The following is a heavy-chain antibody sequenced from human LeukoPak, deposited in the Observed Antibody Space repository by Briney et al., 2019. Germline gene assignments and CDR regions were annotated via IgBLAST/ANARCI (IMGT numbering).Heavy chain of an antibody. J-gene: IGHJ4*02. V-gene: IGHV4-31*03. CDR2: ISYSGRT. D-gene: IGHD4-11*01. CDR1: GGSISSGGYF. CDR3: ARSSTTVITNYFDY. Sequence: PSETLSLTCTVSGGSISSGGYFWSWIRQHPGKGLEWIGYISYSGRTYYNPSLKSRVTISVDTSKNQFSLKLSSVTAADTAEYYCARSSTTVITNYFDYWGQGTLVTVSS.